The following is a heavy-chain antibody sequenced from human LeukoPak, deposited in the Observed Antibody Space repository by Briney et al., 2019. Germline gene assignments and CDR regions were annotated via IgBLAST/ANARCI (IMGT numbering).Heavy chain of an antibody. CDR1: GFTFSNYW. CDR2: INVDGSVK. V-gene: IGHV3-74*01. CDR3: VRDLILVETPGDDFDY. Sequence: GGSLRLSCAASGFTFSNYWMHWVRQVPGKGLVWVSRINVDGSVKSYADSVKGRFTISRDNAKNTVSLQMNSLRAEDTAVYYCVRDLILVETPGDDFDYWGQGALVTVSS. D-gene: IGHD4-23*01. J-gene: IGHJ4*02.